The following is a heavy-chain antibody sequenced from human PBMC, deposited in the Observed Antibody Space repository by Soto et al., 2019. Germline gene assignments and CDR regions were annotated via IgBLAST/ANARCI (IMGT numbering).Heavy chain of an antibody. V-gene: IGHV4-30-2*01. CDR2: IYPSGMP. Sequence: KPSETMSLTCTACGGSVCNSAYAWTWKRQPPGKGLEWIGYIYPSGMPFYNPSLRSRVTISIDRSNDQFSLNLKSVTAADTAVYYCARERGGYGLFDSWGQGTLVTVSS. CDR3: ARERGGYGLFDS. D-gene: IGHD5-18*01. J-gene: IGHJ4*02. CDR1: GGSVCNSAYA.